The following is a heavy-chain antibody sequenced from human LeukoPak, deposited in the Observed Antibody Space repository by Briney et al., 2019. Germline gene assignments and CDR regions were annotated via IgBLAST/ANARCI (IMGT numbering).Heavy chain of an antibody. V-gene: IGHV3-48*03. Sequence: PGGSLRLSCAASGFTFSSYEMNWVRQAPGKGLEWVSYISSGGSTIYYADSVKGRFTISRDNAKNSLYLQMNSLRAEDTAVYYCAREWSSGWTYDYWGQGTLVTVSS. CDR2: ISSGGSTI. D-gene: IGHD6-19*01. CDR1: GFTFSSYE. J-gene: IGHJ4*02. CDR3: AREWSSGWTYDY.